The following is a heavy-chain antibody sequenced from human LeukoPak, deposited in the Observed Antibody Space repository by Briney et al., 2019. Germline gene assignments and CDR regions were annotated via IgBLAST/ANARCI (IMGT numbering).Heavy chain of an antibody. V-gene: IGHV3-21*01. J-gene: IGHJ3*01. CDR3: AKDSSAGYYYLDL. CDR1: GFTFSSYT. CDR2: ISSGSNNI. D-gene: IGHD3-22*01. Sequence: GGSLRLSCAASGFTFSSYTMNWVRQAPGKGLEWVSSISSGSNNIYYADSVKGRFTISRDNAKNSLSLQMNSLRAEDTAVYYCAKDSSAGYYYLDLWGQGTMVTVSP.